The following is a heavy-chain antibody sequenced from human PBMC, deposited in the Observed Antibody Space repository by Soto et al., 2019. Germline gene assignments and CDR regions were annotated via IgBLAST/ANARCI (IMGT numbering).Heavy chain of an antibody. CDR1: GFTFTDFY. D-gene: IGHD4-4*01. CDR2: IRPDGTET. V-gene: IGHV3-7*03. J-gene: IGHJ4*02. Sequence: EVQLVQSGGGLVQRGGSLRLSCVGSGFTFTDFYMNWVRQAPGKGLEWVANIRPDGTETNYVESVRGRFTTSRDNAKNSLFLQMNSLRADDTALYYCAGWGGQDYNYWGQGILVTVSS. CDR3: AGWGGQDYNY.